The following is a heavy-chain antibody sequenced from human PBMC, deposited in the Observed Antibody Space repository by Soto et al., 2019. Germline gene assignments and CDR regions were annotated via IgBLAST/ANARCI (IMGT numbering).Heavy chain of an antibody. J-gene: IGHJ4*02. D-gene: IGHD5-12*01. CDR1: GGSISSYY. CDR3: AREGNLGRWLQPLDF. V-gene: IGHV4-59*01. CDR2: IYYSGST. Sequence: SETLSLTCTVSGGSISSYYWSWIRQPPGKGLEWIGYIYYSGSTNYNPSLKSRVTISVDKSKNQFSLRLISVTAADTAKYFCAREGNLGRWLQPLDFWGQGTLVTVS.